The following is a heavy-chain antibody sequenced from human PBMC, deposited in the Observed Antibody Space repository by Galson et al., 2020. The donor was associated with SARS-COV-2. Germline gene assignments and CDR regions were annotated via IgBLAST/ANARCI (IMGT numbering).Heavy chain of an antibody. CDR1: GFTLSSYW. CDR2: IKQDGSEK. J-gene: IGHJ3*02. V-gene: IGHV3-7*03. Sequence: GGSLRLSCAASGFTLSSYWMSWVRQAPGKGLEWVANIKQDGSEKYYVDSVKGRFTISRDNAKNSLYLQMNSLRAEDTAVYYCARVDCSGGSCYYYAFDIGGQGTMVTVSS. D-gene: IGHD2-15*01. CDR3: ARVDCSGGSCYYYAFDI.